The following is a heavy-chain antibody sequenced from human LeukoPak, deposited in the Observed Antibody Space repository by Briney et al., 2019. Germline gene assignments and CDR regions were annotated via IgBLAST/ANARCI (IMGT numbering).Heavy chain of an antibody. D-gene: IGHD3-22*01. CDR1: GFTFTSYT. CDR3: AKDQRGYYY. V-gene: IGHV3-23*01. J-gene: IGHJ4*02. Sequence: GGSLRLSCAASGFTFTSYTMTWVRQAPGQGLEWVSAISGSGGSTYYADSVKGRFTISRDNSKNTLYLQMDSLRAEDTAVYYCAKDQRGYYYWGQGTLVTVSS. CDR2: ISGSGGST.